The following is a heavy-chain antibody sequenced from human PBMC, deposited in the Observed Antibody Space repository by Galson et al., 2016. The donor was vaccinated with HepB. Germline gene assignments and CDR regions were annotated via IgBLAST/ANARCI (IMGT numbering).Heavy chain of an antibody. Sequence: SLRLSCAASGFIFSSYCRYWVRQAPGMGLEWVAVIWHDRTIKDYNESVKGRFTIASDSSNNTLHLQMNSLSAEDTAVYYCARESMATITGLDGFDIWGRGTMVTVSS. CDR3: ARESMATITGLDGFDI. D-gene: IGHD5-24*01. J-gene: IGHJ3*02. V-gene: IGHV3-33*07. CDR2: IWHDRTIK. CDR1: GFIFSSYC.